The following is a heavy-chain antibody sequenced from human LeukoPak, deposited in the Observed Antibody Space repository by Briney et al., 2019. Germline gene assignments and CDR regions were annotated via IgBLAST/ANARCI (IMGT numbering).Heavy chain of an antibody. CDR1: GFTFSSYE. Sequence: SGGSLRLSCAASGFTFSSYEINWVRQAPGRGLEWVSYISSGGSTVYYADSVKGRFTISRDNAKNSLYLQMSSLRAEDTAVYYCARAFYGDLDYWGQGTLVTVSS. CDR3: ARAFYGDLDY. J-gene: IGHJ4*02. D-gene: IGHD4-17*01. CDR2: ISSGGSTV. V-gene: IGHV3-48*03.